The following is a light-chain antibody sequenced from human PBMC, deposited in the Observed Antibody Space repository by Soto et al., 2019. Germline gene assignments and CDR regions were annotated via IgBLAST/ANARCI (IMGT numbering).Light chain of an antibody. V-gene: IGLV2-14*01. CDR3: SSYTSSSTLMV. CDR2: DVS. J-gene: IGLJ2*01. Sequence: QSALTQPASVSGSPGQSITISCTGTSSDVGGYNYVSWYQQHPGKAPKLMIYDVSNRSSGVSNRFSGSKSGNTASLTISGLQAEDEADYYCSSYTSSSTLMVFGGVTKLTVL. CDR1: SSDVGGYNY.